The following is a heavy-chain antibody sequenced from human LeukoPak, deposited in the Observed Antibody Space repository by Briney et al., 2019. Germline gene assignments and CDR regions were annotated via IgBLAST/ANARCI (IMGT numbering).Heavy chain of an antibody. V-gene: IGHV2-5*02. CDR2: IYWDDDK. CDR1: GFSLSTSGVG. D-gene: IGHD1-26*01. CDR3: ARISTTSPADWFDP. Sequence: ESGPTLVKPTQTLTLTCTFSGFSLSTSGVGVGWIRQPPGKALEWLALIYWDDDKRYSPSLKTRLTISKDTSKNQVVLTMTNMDPVDTATYYCARISTTSPADWFDPWGQGTLVTVSS. J-gene: IGHJ5*02.